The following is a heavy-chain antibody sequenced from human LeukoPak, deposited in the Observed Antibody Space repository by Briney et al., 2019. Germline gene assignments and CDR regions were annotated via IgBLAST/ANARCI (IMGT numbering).Heavy chain of an antibody. J-gene: IGHJ4*02. D-gene: IGHD6-19*01. CDR1: GFTFSSYA. V-gene: IGHV3-23*01. CDR3: AREVWYSSGYFYYFDY. CDR2: ISGSGGST. Sequence: GGSLRLSCAASGFTFSSYAMSWVRQAPGKGLEWVSAISGSGGSTYYADSVKGRFTISRDNAKNSLYLQMNSLRGEDTSVYYCAREVWYSSGYFYYFDYWGQGTLVTVSS.